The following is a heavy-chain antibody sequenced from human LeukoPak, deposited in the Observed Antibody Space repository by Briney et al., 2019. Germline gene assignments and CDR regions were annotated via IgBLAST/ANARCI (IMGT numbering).Heavy chain of an antibody. D-gene: IGHD5-18*01. V-gene: IGHV3-30*02. Sequence: GGSLRLSCAASGLTFSSYGMHWVRQAPGKGLEWVAVIWYDGSNKYYADSVKGRFTISRDNSKNTLYLQMNSLRAEDTAVYYCAKNSYGYEGDYWGQGTLVTVSS. CDR2: IWYDGSNK. CDR1: GLTFSSYG. CDR3: AKNSYGYEGDY. J-gene: IGHJ4*02.